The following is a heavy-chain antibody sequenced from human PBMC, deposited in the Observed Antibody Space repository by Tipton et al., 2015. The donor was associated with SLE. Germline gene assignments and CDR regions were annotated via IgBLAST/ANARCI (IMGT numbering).Heavy chain of an antibody. D-gene: IGHD3-22*01. CDR1: AGSITGYY. Sequence: TLSLTCIVSAGSITGYYWTWIRQPPGKGMEWIAYSYYTGSTNYNPSLKSRVTISVDTSKNQFSLKLSSVTAADTAVYYCARDTDRGSSAYAGAFDFWGQGTVVTVSS. CDR2: SYYTGST. J-gene: IGHJ3*01. V-gene: IGHV4-59*01. CDR3: ARDTDRGSSAYAGAFDF.